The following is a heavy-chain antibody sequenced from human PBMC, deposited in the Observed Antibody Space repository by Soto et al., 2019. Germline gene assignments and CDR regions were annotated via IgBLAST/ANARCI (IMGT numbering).Heavy chain of an antibody. V-gene: IGHV4-61*08. D-gene: IGHD3-10*01. Sequence: QVQLQESGPGLVKPSETLSLTCTVSGGSVSSGGYYWSWIRQPPGKGLEWIGYIYYSGSTDYNPSLKSRVTISVDTSKNQFSLKLSSVTAADTAVYYCARASSMIRAIDYWGQGTLVTVSS. J-gene: IGHJ4*02. CDR2: IYYSGST. CDR1: GGSVSSGGYY. CDR3: ARASSMIRAIDY.